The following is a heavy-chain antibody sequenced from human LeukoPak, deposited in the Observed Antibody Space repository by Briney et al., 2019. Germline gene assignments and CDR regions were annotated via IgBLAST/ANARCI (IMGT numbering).Heavy chain of an antibody. V-gene: IGHV3-30*18. J-gene: IGHJ4*02. Sequence: GGSLRLSSAASGFTFSSYGMHWVRQAPGRGLEWVAVISYDGSNKYYADSVKGRFTISRDSSKNTVFLQMNGLRGDDTAVYYCAKESTAAVPDYWGQGTLVTVSS. CDR2: ISYDGSNK. D-gene: IGHD6-13*01. CDR3: AKESTAAVPDY. CDR1: GFTFSSYG.